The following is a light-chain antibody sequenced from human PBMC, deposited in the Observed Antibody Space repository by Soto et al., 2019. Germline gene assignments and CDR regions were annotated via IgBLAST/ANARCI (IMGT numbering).Light chain of an antibody. CDR2: LNRDGSH. Sequence: QPVLTQSPYASASLGASGTLTCTLSSGHSNYDIEWHQQQPEKGPRYLMKLNRDGSHSKGDGIPNRCSGSSTGAERYLTICSLQSEDEADYYCQTWGTGIVMFGGGTKLTVL. CDR3: QTWGTGIVM. V-gene: IGLV4-69*01. J-gene: IGLJ3*02. CDR1: SGHSNYD.